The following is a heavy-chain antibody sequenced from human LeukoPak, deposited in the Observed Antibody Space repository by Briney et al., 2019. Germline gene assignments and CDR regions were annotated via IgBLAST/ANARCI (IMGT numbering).Heavy chain of an antibody. D-gene: IGHD2-15*01. CDR2: IYTSGST. V-gene: IGHV4-4*07. CDR3: ARSQYCSGGSCYKVIWYFAL. CDR1: GGSISSYY. Sequence: SETLSLTCTVSGGSISSYYWSWIRQPAGKGLEWIGRIYTSGSTNYNPSLKSRVAMSVDTSKNQFSLKLSSVTAADTAVYYCARSQYCSGGSCYKVIWYFALWGRGTLVTVSS. J-gene: IGHJ2*01.